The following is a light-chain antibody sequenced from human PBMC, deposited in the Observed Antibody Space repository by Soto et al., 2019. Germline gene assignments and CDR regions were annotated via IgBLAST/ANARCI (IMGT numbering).Light chain of an antibody. J-gene: IGKJ4*01. V-gene: IGKV1-27*01. CDR2: AAS. CDR3: QKCKVAPLT. Sequence: DIQMTQSPSSLSASVGDRVTITCRASQGIDNHLAWYQQKPGKAPKLLIYAASTLQSGVPSRFTGSGSGTDFTLTISSLQHEDAATYYCQKCKVAPLTFGGGTKVDIK. CDR1: QGIDNH.